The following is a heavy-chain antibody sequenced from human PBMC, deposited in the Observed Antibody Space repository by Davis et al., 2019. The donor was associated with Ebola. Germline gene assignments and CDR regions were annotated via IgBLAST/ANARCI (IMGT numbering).Heavy chain of an antibody. V-gene: IGHV4-39*06. J-gene: IGHJ4*02. CDR3: ARALYSGNFYYFDY. Sequence: SETLSLTCTVSGGSISSSSYYWGWIRQPPGKGLEWIGSIYYSGSTYYNPSLKSRVTISVDTSKKQFALKLTSVTAADTAVYYCARALYSGNFYYFDYWGQGTTVTVSS. CDR1: GGSISSSSYY. CDR2: IYYSGST. D-gene: IGHD1-26*01.